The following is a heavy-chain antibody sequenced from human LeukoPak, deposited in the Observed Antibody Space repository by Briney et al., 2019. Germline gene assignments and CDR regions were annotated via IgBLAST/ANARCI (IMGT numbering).Heavy chain of an antibody. CDR3: AKDGTDIVVVPAAMPNYYMDV. D-gene: IGHD2-2*01. Sequence: PGGSLRLSCAASGFTFSSYGMSWVRQAPGKGLEWVSGISGRIVSTHYADSVRGRFTISRDNSKNTLYLQMNSLRAEDTAVYYCAKDGTDIVVVPAAMPNYYMDVWGKGTTVTISS. CDR1: GFTFSSYG. CDR2: ISGRIVST. V-gene: IGHV3-23*01. J-gene: IGHJ6*03.